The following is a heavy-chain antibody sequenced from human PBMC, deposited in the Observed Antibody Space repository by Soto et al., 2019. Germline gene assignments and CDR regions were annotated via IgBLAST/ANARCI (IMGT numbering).Heavy chain of an antibody. CDR3: ARRTTVTSLYGMDV. CDR2: IHPSDSYT. V-gene: IGHV5-10-1*01. CDR1: GYSFTSYW. Sequence: GESLKISCEASGYSFTSYWIGWVRQMPGKGLEWMGIIHPSDSYTNYSPSFQGHVTISADKSISTAYLQWSSLKASDTAMYYCARRTTVTSLYGMDVWGQGTTVTVSS. D-gene: IGHD4-17*01. J-gene: IGHJ6*02.